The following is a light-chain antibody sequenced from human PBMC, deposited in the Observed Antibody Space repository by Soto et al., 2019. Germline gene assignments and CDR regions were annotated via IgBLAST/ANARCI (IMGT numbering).Light chain of an antibody. V-gene: IGKV3-20*01. CDR1: QSFSSSY. J-gene: IGKJ3*01. CDR2: ATS. CDR3: QQYNNWPPVT. Sequence: EIVLTQSPGTLSLSPGERATLSCRASQSFSSSYLAWYQQKPGQAPRLLIYATSGRATGIPDRFSGSGSQTDFTLTVSRLEPEDFAVYFCQQYNNWPPVTFGSRTKVGIK.